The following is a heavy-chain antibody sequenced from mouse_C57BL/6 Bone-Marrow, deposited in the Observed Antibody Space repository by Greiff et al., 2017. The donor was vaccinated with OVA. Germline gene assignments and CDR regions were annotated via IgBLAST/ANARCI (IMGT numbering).Heavy chain of an antibody. J-gene: IGHJ1*03. Sequence: QVQLKQPGAELVKPGASVKLSCKASGYTFTSYWMHWVKQRPGQGLGWMGLINPNSGGPNTNEKLRSKATLTVDKSSSTAYMQLSSLTSEDSAVYYCARSYYGSSYDWYFDVWGTGTTVTVSS. D-gene: IGHD1-1*01. CDR2: INPNSGGP. CDR1: GYTFTSYW. V-gene: IGHV1-64*01. CDR3: ARSYYGSSYDWYFDV.